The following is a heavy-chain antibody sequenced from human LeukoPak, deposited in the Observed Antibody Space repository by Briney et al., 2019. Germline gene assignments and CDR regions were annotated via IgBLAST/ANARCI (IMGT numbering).Heavy chain of an antibody. Sequence: PSETLSLTCAVYGGSFSGYYWSWIRQPPGKGLEWIGSIYYSGSTYYNPSLKSRVTISVDTSKNQFSLKLSSVTAADTAVYYCARPDIIVGAPDAFDIWGQGTMVTVSS. CDR3: ARPDIIVGAPDAFDI. CDR1: GGSFSGYY. CDR2: IYYSGST. J-gene: IGHJ3*02. V-gene: IGHV4-34*01. D-gene: IGHD1-26*01.